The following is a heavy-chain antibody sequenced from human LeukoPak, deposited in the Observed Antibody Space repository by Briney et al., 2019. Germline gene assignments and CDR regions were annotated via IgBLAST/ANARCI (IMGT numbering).Heavy chain of an antibody. V-gene: IGHV7-4-1*02. D-gene: IGHD3-3*01. CDR3: ARGPLILEGDWFDP. CDR2: INTNTGNP. J-gene: IGHJ5*02. Sequence: GASVKVSCKASGYSFTGYAMNWVRQAPGQGLEWMGWINTNTGNPTYAQGFTGRFVFSLDTSVSTAYLQISSLKAEDTAVYYCARGPLILEGDWFDPWGQGTLVTVSP. CDR1: GYSFTGYA.